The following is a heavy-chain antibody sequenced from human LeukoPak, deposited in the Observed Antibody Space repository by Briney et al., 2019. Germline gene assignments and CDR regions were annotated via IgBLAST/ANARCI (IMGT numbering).Heavy chain of an antibody. CDR2: IYGGGST. Sequence: GGSLRLSCAVSAFTVSSNYVSWVRQAPGKGLEWVSVIYGGGSTNYADSVKGRFTISRDNSKNTLYLQMNSLRAEDTAVYYCARDHSGSYQRAFDNWGQGTMVTVSS. CDR1: AFTVSSNY. D-gene: IGHD1-26*01. J-gene: IGHJ3*02. CDR3: ARDHSGSYQRAFDN. V-gene: IGHV3-66*02.